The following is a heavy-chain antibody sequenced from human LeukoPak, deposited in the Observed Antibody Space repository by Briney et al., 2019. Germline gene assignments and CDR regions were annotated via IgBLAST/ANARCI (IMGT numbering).Heavy chain of an antibody. CDR2: INWNGGST. J-gene: IGHJ3*02. CDR3: ASMGSSWLDAFDI. D-gene: IGHD6-13*01. V-gene: IGHV3-20*04. CDR1: GFTFSKHG. Sequence: GGSLRLSCAASGFTFSKHGMNWVRQAPGKGLEWVSGINWNGGSTGYADSVKGRFTISRDNAKNSLYLQMNSLRAEDTALYYCASMGSSWLDAFDIWGQGTMVTVSS.